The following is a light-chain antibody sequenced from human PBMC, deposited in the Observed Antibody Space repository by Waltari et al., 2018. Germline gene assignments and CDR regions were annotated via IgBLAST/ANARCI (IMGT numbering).Light chain of an antibody. J-gene: IGKJ1*01. Sequence: EIVLTQSPGTMSLSPGERATLSCRASQNIGRYLVWYQQKPCQAPRLHIYEAARRATGIPDRVSGSGSGTDFSLTISRLEPEDFAVYYCQNHERLPATFGQGTKVEIK. CDR2: EAA. CDR3: QNHERLPAT. V-gene: IGKV3-20*01. CDR1: QNIGRY.